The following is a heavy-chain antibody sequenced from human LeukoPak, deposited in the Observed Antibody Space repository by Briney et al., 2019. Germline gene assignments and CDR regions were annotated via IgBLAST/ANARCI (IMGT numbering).Heavy chain of an antibody. V-gene: IGHV3-15*01. D-gene: IGHD3-3*01. Sequence: GGSLRLSCAASEFTFSSYWMSWVRQAPGKGLEWVGRIKGKTAAGAPDYVASVKGRFTISRDDSKNTLFLQMNSLKTEDTAVYYCITGDYDFWSGFYSPNHYFDYWGQGTLVTVSS. CDR2: IKGKTAAGAP. CDR3: ITGDYDFWSGFYSPNHYFDY. J-gene: IGHJ4*02. CDR1: EFTFSSYW.